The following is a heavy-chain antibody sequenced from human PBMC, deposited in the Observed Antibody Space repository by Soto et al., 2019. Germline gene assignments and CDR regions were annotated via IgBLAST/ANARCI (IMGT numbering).Heavy chain of an antibody. Sequence: QVQLVQSGAEVKKPGASVKVSCKASGYTFTSYGISWVRQAPGQGLEWMGWISAYNGNTNYAQKLQGRVTMTTDTSTSTAYMELRSRRSDDTAVDYCARVFVVQLWFDAFDIWGQGTMVTVSS. V-gene: IGHV1-18*01. D-gene: IGHD5-18*01. CDR1: GYTFTSYG. CDR3: ARVFVVQLWFDAFDI. CDR2: ISAYNGNT. J-gene: IGHJ3*02.